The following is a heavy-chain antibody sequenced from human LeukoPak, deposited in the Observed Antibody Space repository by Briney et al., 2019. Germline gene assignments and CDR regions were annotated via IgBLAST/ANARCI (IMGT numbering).Heavy chain of an antibody. Sequence: GASVKVSCKASGGTFSSYAISWVRQAPGQGLEWMGGIIPIFGTANYAQKFQGRVTITADESTSTAYMELSSLRSEDTAMYYCASPRYCSSTSCYRYAFDIWGQGTMVTVSS. CDR2: IIPIFGTA. D-gene: IGHD2-2*02. J-gene: IGHJ3*02. V-gene: IGHV1-69*13. CDR1: GGTFSSYA. CDR3: ASPRYCSSTSCYRYAFDI.